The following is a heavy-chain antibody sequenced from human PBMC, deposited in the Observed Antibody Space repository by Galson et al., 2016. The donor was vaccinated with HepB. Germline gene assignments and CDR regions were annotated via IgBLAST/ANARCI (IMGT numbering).Heavy chain of an antibody. D-gene: IGHD1-26*01. CDR3: ARDVVQWELPNIYFYYYMDV. CDR1: GFNLSGYW. CDR2: IKQDGSEK. J-gene: IGHJ6*03. V-gene: IGHV3-7*03. Sequence: SLRLSCAASGFNLSGYWMSWVRQAPGKGLEWVANIKQDGSEKYYVDSVKGRFTISRDNAKNSLYLQMNSLRAEDTAVYYCARDVVQWELPNIYFYYYMDVWGKGTTVTVSS.